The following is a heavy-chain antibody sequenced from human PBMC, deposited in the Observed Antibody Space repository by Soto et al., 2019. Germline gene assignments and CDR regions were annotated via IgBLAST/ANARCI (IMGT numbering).Heavy chain of an antibody. CDR1: GFTFSDYL. J-gene: IGHJ3*02. CDR2: IKRDGSEK. Sequence: EVQLVESGGGLVQPGGSLRLSCATSGFTFSDYLMTWVRQAPGKGLEWVANIKRDGSEKYYVDSVKGRFTISRDNAKNSLYLQMNSLRAEDTAVYYCTREGIWGQGTMVTVSS. V-gene: IGHV3-7*04. CDR3: TREGI.